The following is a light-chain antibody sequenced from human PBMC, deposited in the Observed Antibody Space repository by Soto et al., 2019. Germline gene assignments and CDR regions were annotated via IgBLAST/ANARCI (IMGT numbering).Light chain of an antibody. Sequence: EIVLTQSPGTLSLSPGERATLSCRASQSVSSNFFAWYQLRPGQAPRLLIYGTSSKATGIPDRFSGSGSGTAFTLTISRLEPEDFSVYLCHQYSRSITFGEGTRVEVK. CDR2: GTS. J-gene: IGKJ4*01. CDR1: QSVSSNF. CDR3: HQYSRSIT. V-gene: IGKV3-20*01.